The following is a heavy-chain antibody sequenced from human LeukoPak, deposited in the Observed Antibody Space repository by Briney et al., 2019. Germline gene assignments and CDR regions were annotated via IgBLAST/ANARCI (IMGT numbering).Heavy chain of an antibody. Sequence: GGSLRLSCAASGFTFSSYAMSWVRQAPGKGLEWVGRIKSKTDGGTTDYAAPVKGRFTISRDDSKNTLYLQMNSLRAEDTAVYYCTTALLPRSIAAADTTLDYWGQGTLVTVSS. D-gene: IGHD6-13*01. CDR1: GFTFSSYA. CDR2: IKSKTDGGTT. CDR3: TTALLPRSIAAADTTLDY. J-gene: IGHJ4*02. V-gene: IGHV3-15*01.